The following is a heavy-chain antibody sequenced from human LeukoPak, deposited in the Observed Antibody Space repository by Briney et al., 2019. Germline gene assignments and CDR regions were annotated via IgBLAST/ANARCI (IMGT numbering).Heavy chain of an antibody. V-gene: IGHV3-30*02. CDR1: GFTFSSYG. CDR2: IRYDGSNK. Sequence: PGGSLRLSCAASGFTFSSYGMHWVRQAPGKGLEWVAFIRYDGSNKYYADSVKGRFTISRDNSKNTLYLQMNSLRAEDTAVYYCAKEVDYDILTGYYKGGPFDYWGQGTLVTVSS. CDR3: AKEVDYDILTGYYKGGPFDY. J-gene: IGHJ4*02. D-gene: IGHD3-9*01.